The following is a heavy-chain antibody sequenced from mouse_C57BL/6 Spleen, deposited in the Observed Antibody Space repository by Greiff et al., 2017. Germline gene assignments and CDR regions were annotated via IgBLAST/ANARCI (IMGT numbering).Heavy chain of an antibody. CDR2: ISDGGSYT. V-gene: IGHV5-4*01. D-gene: IGHD1-1*01. CDR3: ARDQSYYYGSRGYYFDY. Sequence: EVMLVESGGGLVKPGGSLKLSCAASGFTFSSYAMSWVRQTPEKRLEWVATISDGGSYTYYPDNVKGRFTISRDNAKNNRYLQMIHLKSEDTAMYYCARDQSYYYGSRGYYFDYWGQGTTLTVSS. J-gene: IGHJ2*01. CDR1: GFTFSSYA.